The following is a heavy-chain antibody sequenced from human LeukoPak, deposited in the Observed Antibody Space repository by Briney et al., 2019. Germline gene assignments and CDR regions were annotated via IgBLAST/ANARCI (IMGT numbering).Heavy chain of an antibody. V-gene: IGHV3-30-3*01. CDR3: ASTYYDFWSGYADASNWFDP. D-gene: IGHD3-3*01. Sequence: PGGSLRLSCAASGFTFSSYAMHWVRQAPGKGLEWVAVISYDGSNKYYADSVKGRFTISRDNSKNTLYLQMNSLRAEDTAVYYCASTYYDFWSGYADASNWFDPWGQGTLVTVSS. CDR1: GFTFSSYA. CDR2: ISYDGSNK. J-gene: IGHJ5*02.